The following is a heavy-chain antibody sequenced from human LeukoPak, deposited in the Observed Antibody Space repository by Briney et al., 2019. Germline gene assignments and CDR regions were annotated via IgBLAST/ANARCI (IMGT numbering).Heavy chain of an antibody. CDR2: IYYSGST. J-gene: IGHJ3*02. CDR3: ARGPHDYGDVADAFDI. Sequence: PSETLSLTCTVSGGSISSSSYYWGWIRQPPGKGLEWIGSIYYSGSTYYNPSLKSRVTISVDTSKNQFSLKLSSVTAADTAVYYCARGPHDYGDVADAFDIWGQGTMVTVSS. D-gene: IGHD4-17*01. V-gene: IGHV4-39*07. CDR1: GGSISSSSYY.